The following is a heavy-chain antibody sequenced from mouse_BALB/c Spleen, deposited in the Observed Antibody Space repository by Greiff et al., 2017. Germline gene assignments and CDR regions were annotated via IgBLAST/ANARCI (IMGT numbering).Heavy chain of an antibody. CDR2: INSNGGST. J-gene: IGHJ4*01. CDR3: ARDEGYRYGMDY. D-gene: IGHD2-14*01. Sequence: EVQRVESGGGLVQPGGSLKLSCAASGFTFSSYGMSWVRQTPDKRLELVATINSNGGSTYYPDSVKGRFTISRDNAKNTLYLQMSSLKSEDTAMYYCARDEGYRYGMDYWGQGTSVTVSS. V-gene: IGHV5-6-3*01. CDR1: GFTFSSYG.